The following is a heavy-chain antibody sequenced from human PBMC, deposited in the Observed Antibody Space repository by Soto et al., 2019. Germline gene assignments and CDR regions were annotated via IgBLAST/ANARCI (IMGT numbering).Heavy chain of an antibody. CDR1: GGSFSGYY. CDR2: INHSGST. CDR3: ARLAIFGVVMHFDY. Sequence: SETLSLTCAVYGGSFSGYYWSWIRQPPGKGLEWIGEINHSGSTNYNPSLKSRVTISVDTSKNQFSLKLSSVTAADTAVYCCARLAIFGVVMHFDYWGQGTLVTVSS. J-gene: IGHJ4*02. V-gene: IGHV4-34*01. D-gene: IGHD3-3*01.